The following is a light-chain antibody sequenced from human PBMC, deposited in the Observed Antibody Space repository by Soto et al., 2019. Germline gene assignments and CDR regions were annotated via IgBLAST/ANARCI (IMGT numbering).Light chain of an antibody. V-gene: IGKV3-20*01. CDR3: QHYGRSPIFT. Sequence: EIVLTQSPGTLSLSPGERATLSCRASQSVSNYLAWYQQRPGQAPRLLIYAASSRAAGIPDRFSGSGSGTDFTLTISRLEPEDVAVFYCQHYGRSPIFTFGPGTTVDMK. CDR2: AAS. J-gene: IGKJ3*01. CDR1: QSVSNY.